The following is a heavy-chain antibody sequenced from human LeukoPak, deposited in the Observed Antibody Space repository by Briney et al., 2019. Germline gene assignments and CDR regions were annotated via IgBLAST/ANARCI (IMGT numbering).Heavy chain of an antibody. V-gene: IGHV4-30-2*01. CDR2: ICHCGST. CDR1: GGSISSTTYS. Sequence: SETLSLTCTVSGGSISSTTYSWNWIRQPRGKGLEGIGFICHCGSTSYNPSLKSRVTISVARSRNHFYLKLDSVNAADTAVYYCARAEMDYIGKAKWFDPWGQGALVTVSS. CDR3: ARAEMDYIGKAKWFDP. D-gene: IGHD5-24*01. J-gene: IGHJ5*02.